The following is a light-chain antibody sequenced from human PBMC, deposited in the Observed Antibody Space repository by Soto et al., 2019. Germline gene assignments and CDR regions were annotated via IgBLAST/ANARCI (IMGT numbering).Light chain of an antibody. J-gene: IGKJ4*01. V-gene: IGKV3-20*01. CDR2: GAS. CDR3: QQYGSSPLT. CDR1: QSVSSSY. Sequence: EIVLTQSPGTLSSPGERATLSCRASQSVSSSYLAWYQQKPGQAPRLLIYGASSRATGIPDRFSGSGSGTDFTLTISRLEPEDFAVYYCQQYGSSPLTFGGGTKVEIK.